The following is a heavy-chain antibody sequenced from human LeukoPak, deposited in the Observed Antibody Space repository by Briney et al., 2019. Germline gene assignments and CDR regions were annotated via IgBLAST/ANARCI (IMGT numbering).Heavy chain of an antibody. J-gene: IGHJ3*02. CDR2: ISAYNGNT. V-gene: IGHV1-18*01. Sequence: ASVKVSCKASGYTFTSYGISWVRQAPGQGLEWMGWISAYNGNTNYAQKLQGRVTMTTDTSTSTAYMELRSLRSDDTAVYYCARDLIVVVPAAMPNAFDIWGQGTMVTVSS. CDR1: GYTFTSYG. D-gene: IGHD2-2*01. CDR3: ARDLIVVVPAAMPNAFDI.